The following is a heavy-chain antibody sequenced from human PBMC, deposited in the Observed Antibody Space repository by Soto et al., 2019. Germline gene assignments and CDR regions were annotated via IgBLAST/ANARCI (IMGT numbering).Heavy chain of an antibody. CDR2: INSRGGST. D-gene: IGHD2-2*01. CDR3: AKYRSRTSCYAFDY. CDR1: GFTFSSYA. J-gene: IGHJ4*02. V-gene: IGHV3-23*01. Sequence: PGGSLRLSCAASGFTFSSYAMSWVRQAPGKGLEWVSSINSRGGSTYYADSVKGRFTISRDSSKNTLYLQMNSLRAEDTAVYYCAKYRSRTSCYAFDYWGQGTLVTVSX.